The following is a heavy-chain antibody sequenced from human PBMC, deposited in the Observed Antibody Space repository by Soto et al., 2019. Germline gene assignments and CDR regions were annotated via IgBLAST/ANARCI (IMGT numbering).Heavy chain of an antibody. V-gene: IGHV1-69*13. D-gene: IGHD5-18*01. CDR3: ARTLSGYSYGPYYYYGMDV. Sequence: SVNVSCTAAGGTFSSYASSWVRQAPGQGLEWMGGIIPIFGTANYAQKFQGRVTITADESTSTAYMELSSLRSEDTAVYYCARTLSGYSYGPYYYYGMDVWGQGTTVTVSS. J-gene: IGHJ6*02. CDR1: GGTFSSYA. CDR2: IIPIFGTA.